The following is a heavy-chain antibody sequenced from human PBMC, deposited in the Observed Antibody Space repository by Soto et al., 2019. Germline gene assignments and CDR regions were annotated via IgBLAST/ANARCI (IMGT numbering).Heavy chain of an antibody. V-gene: IGHV1-2*02. J-gene: IGHJ5*02. CDR2: INPNSGGT. CDR3: ARGEYCTNGVCYKRWFDP. D-gene: IGHD2-8*01. Sequence: ASVNVSCKASGYTFTGYYMHWVRQAPGQGLEWMGWINPNSGGTNYAQKFQGRVTMTRDTSISTAYMELSRLRSDDTAVYYCARGEYCTNGVCYKRWFDPWGQGTLVTVSS. CDR1: GYTFTGYY.